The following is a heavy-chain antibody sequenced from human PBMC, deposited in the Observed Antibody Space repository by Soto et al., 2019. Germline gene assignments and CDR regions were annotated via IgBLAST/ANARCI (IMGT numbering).Heavy chain of an antibody. CDR3: ARVTPRYDYVWGTYPREKNWFDP. J-gene: IGHJ5*02. D-gene: IGHD3-16*02. CDR1: GGSISSVSYY. Sequence: ASETLSLTCTVSGGSISSVSYYWGRIRQPPGKGLEWIGSIYYTGSTYYNPSLKSRITISADTSNNQFSLKLSSVTAADTAVYYCARVTPRYDYVWGTYPREKNWFDPWGQGTLVTVSS. V-gene: IGHV4-39*01. CDR2: IYYTGST.